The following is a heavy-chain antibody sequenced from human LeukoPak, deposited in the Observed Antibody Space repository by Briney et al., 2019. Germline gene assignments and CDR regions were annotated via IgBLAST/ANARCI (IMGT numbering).Heavy chain of an antibody. CDR3: AKDVWELRDAFDI. CDR1: GFTFSSYG. J-gene: IGHJ3*02. D-gene: IGHD1-26*01. CDR2: IRYDGSNK. Sequence: PGGSLRLSCAASGFTFSSYGMHWVRQAPGKGLEWVAFIRYDGSNKYYADSVKGRFTISRDNSKNTPYLQMNSLRAEDTAVYYCAKDVWELRDAFDIWGQGTMVTVSS. V-gene: IGHV3-30*02.